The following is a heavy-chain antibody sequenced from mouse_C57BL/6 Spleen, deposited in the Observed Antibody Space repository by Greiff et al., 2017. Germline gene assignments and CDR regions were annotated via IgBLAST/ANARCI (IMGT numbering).Heavy chain of an antibody. V-gene: IGHV5-6*01. CDR2: ISSGGSYT. Sequence: EVKLVESGGDLVKPGGSLKLSCAASGFTFSSYGMSWVRQTPDKRLEWVATISSGGSYTYYPDSVKGRFTISRDNAKNTLYLQMSSLKSEDTAMYYCARPDDYDGFAYWGQGTLVTVSA. D-gene: IGHD2-4*01. CDR3: ARPDDYDGFAY. CDR1: GFTFSSYG. J-gene: IGHJ3*01.